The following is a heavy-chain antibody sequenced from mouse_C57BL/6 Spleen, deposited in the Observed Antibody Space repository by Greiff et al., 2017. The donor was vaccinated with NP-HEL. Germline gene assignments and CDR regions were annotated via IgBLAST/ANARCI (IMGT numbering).Heavy chain of an antibody. CDR3: TRDQGYYDYFYAMDY. V-gene: IGHV5-9-1*02. D-gene: IGHD2-4*01. J-gene: IGHJ4*01. CDR1: GFTFSSYA. CDR2: ISSGGDYI. Sequence: DVMLVESGEGLVKPGGSLKLSCAASGFTFSSYAMSWVRQTPEKRLEWVAYISSGGDYIYYADTVKGRFTISRDNARNTLYLQMSSLKSEDTAMYYCTRDQGYYDYFYAMDYWGQGTSVTVSS.